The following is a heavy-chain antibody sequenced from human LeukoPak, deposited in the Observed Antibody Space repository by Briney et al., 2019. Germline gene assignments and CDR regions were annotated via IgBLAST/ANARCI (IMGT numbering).Heavy chain of an antibody. D-gene: IGHD2-2*01. J-gene: IGHJ4*02. V-gene: IGHV1-2*02. CDR3: ARDFRSVVVPAATNAGVDY. CDR2: ITPNSGGT. CDR1: GYTFTGYY. Sequence: ASVKVSCKASGYTFTGYYMHWVRQAPGQGLEWMGWITPNSGGTNYAQKFQGRVTMTSDTSISTAYMELSRLRSNDTAVYYCARDFRSVVVPAATNAGVDYWGQGTLVTVSS.